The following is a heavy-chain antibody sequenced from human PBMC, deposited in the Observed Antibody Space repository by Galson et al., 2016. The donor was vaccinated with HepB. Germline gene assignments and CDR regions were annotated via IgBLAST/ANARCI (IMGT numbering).Heavy chain of an antibody. CDR2: ISGSSSTI. CDR3: ARDGRNSASYTSDAFDI. Sequence: SLRLSCAASGFPFSYYDMNWVRQAPGKGLEWPSYISGSSSTIYYADSVRGRFTVSRDNAKNSLYLQMNSLRDEDTAVYYCARDGRNSASYTSDAFDIWGQGTMVTVSS. V-gene: IGHV3-48*02. J-gene: IGHJ3*02. D-gene: IGHD1-26*01. CDR1: GFPFSYYD.